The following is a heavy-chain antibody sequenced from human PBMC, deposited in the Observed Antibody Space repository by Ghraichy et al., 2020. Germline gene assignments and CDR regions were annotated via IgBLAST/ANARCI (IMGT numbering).Heavy chain of an antibody. V-gene: IGHV4-39*02. CDR2: ISYSGST. CDR3: AREYSSSPGY. Sequence: TLSLTCTVSGDSISSSGSYWGWVRQPPGKGLEWIGSISYSGSTYYKPSLKSRVTISIDTSKNQFSLKLSSVTAADTAVYYCAREYSSSPGYWGQGTLVTVSS. J-gene: IGHJ4*02. CDR1: GDSISSSGSY. D-gene: IGHD6-6*01.